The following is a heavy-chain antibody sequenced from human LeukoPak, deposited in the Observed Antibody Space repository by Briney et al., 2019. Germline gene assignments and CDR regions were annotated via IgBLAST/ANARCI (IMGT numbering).Heavy chain of an antibody. CDR3: ARSHYYDSSGYYFYYYYYMDV. CDR1: GGTFSSYA. V-gene: IGHV1-69*05. J-gene: IGHJ6*03. D-gene: IGHD3-22*01. Sequence: GASVKVSCKASGGTFSSYAISWVRQAPGQGLEWMGGIIPIFGTANYAQKFQGRVTITTDESTSTAYMELSSLRSEDTAVYYYARSHYYDSSGYYFYYYYYMDVWGKGTTVTVSS. CDR2: IIPIFGTA.